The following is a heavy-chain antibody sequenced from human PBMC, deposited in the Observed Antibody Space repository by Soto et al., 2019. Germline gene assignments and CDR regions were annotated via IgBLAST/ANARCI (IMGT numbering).Heavy chain of an antibody. J-gene: IGHJ5*02. CDR2: ISSSGGGT. Sequence: GSLRLSCAASGFTFSIYAMSWVRQAPGKGLDWVSTISSSGGGTYYADSVKGRFTISRDNSKNTVYLQMNSLRDEDTALYYCYYYDSSGYGYNWFDPWGQGTLVTVSS. CDR1: GFTFSIYA. V-gene: IGHV3-23*01. D-gene: IGHD3-22*01. CDR3: YYYDSSGYGYNWFDP.